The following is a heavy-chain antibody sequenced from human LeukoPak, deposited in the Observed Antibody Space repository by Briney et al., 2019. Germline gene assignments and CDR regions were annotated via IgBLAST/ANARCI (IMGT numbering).Heavy chain of an antibody. J-gene: IGHJ4*02. CDR1: GGSISSYY. D-gene: IGHD3-22*01. Sequence: SSETLSLTCTVSGGSISSYYWSWIRQPPGKGLEWSGYIYYSGSTNYNPSLKSRVTISVDTSKNQFSLKLSSVTAADTAVYYCAADDYDSSGYHRPYFDYWGQGTLVTVSS. V-gene: IGHV4-59*01. CDR3: AADDYDSSGYHRPYFDY. CDR2: IYYSGST.